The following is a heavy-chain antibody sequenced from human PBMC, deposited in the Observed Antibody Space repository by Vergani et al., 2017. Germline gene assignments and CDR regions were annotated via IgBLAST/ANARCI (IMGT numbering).Heavy chain of an antibody. CDR1: GFTFGDYA. Sequence: EVQLVESGGGLVQPGRSLRLSCTASGFTFGDYAMSWVRQAPGKGLEWVGRIKSKTDGGTTDYAAPVKGRFTISRDDSKNTLYLQMNSLKTEDTAVYYCTTDSLGTTPDYWGQGTLVTVAS. CDR2: IKSKTDGGTT. D-gene: IGHD1-1*01. V-gene: IGHV3-15*01. CDR3: TTDSLGTTPDY. J-gene: IGHJ4*02.